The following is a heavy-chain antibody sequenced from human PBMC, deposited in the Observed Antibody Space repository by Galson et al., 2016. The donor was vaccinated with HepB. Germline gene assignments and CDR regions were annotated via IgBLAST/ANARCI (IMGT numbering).Heavy chain of an antibody. CDR2: ISYDGTYK. J-gene: IGHJ4*02. V-gene: IGHV3-30-3*01. Sequence: SLRLSCAASGFSFVNYAIHWVRQAPGNGLEWVAVISYDGTYKHYADSVKGRFTISGDNSKHTLSLQMSSLRTEDTAVYYCARDDDFDPFCYFDYWGQGTLVTVSS. CDR3: ARDDDFDPFCYFDY. D-gene: IGHD2-21*02. CDR1: GFSFVNYA.